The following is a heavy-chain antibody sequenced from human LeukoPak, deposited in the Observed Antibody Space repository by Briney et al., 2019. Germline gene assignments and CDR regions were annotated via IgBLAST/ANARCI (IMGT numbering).Heavy chain of an antibody. D-gene: IGHD1-26*01. CDR2: ISSSSSYI. CDR1: GFTFSSYS. Sequence: GGSLRLSCAASGFTFSSYSMNWVRQAPGKGLEWVSSISSSSSYIYYADSVKGRFTISRDNAKNSLYLQMNSLRAEDTAVYYCARDGGWELLRWSNFGGGGLDPWGQGTLVTVSS. V-gene: IGHV3-21*01. J-gene: IGHJ5*02. CDR3: ARDGGWELLRWSNFGGGGLDP.